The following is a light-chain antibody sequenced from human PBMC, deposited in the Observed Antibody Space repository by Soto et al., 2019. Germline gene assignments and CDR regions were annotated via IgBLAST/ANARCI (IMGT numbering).Light chain of an antibody. V-gene: IGKV1-39*01. J-gene: IGKJ1*01. CDR2: GAI. Sequence: DIQMTQSPSSLSASVGDRVTMTCRASQNISRYFNWYQQKPGKAPNLLIYGAISLHSGVPSRFSGSGSGTDFTLTITDLQPEDSATYYCQHSYNSPRTFGHGTKVEIK. CDR3: QHSYNSPRT. CDR1: QNISRY.